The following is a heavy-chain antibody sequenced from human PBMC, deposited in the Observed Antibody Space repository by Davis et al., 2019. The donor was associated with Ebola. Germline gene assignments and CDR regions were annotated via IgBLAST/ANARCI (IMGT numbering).Heavy chain of an antibody. CDR3: ARAPNYDVLTGTSSYYFDY. V-gene: IGHV1-18*04. J-gene: IGHJ4*02. CDR2: ISGFNTNT. D-gene: IGHD3-9*01. Sequence: ASVKVSCKPSGYTFTSYGLVWVRQAPGLGFEWMGWISGFNTNTNFAQKFQGRVTVSKDTSTNTAYMDLRSLTSDDTAIYYCARAPNYDVLTGTSSYYFDYWGQGTLVTVSS. CDR1: GYTFTSYG.